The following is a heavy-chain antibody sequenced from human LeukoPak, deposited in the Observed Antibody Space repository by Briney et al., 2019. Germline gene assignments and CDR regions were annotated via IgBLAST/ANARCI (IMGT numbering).Heavy chain of an antibody. CDR1: GFTFDAYA. D-gene: IGHD3-22*01. J-gene: IGHJ3*02. CDR3: AKDTAPPYYYDSSGYYPRSDAFDI. CDR2: ISGDGGST. V-gene: IGHV3-43*02. Sequence: GGSLRLSCAASGFTFDAYAMHWVRQAPGKGLEWVSLISGDGGSTYYADSVKGRFTISRDNSKNSLYLQMNSLRTEDTALYYCAKDTAPPYYYDSSGYYPRSDAFDIWGQGTMVTVSS.